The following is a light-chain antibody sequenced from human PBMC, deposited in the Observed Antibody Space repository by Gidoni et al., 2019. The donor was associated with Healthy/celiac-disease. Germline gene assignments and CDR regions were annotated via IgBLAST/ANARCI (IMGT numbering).Light chain of an antibody. CDR2: AAS. J-gene: IGKJ2*01. V-gene: IGKV1-39*01. CDR3: QQSYSTPPYT. CDR1: QSISSY. Sequence: DIQMTQCPSSLSASVGDRVTITCRASQSISSYLNWYQQKPGKAPKLLIYAASSLQSGVPSRFSGSGSVTDFTLTISSLQPEDFATYYCQQSYSTPPYTFGQGTKLEIK.